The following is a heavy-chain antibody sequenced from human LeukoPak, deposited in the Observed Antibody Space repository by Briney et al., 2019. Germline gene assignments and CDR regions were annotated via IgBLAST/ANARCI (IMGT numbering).Heavy chain of an antibody. J-gene: IGHJ4*02. CDR1: GFTFSRHW. Sequence: GGSLRLSCAASGFTFSRHWMSWVRQAPGKGLEWVANIKQDGSEKYYVDAVKGRYTISRDNAKNSLYLQMSSLRVEDTAVYYCARAGGDYAACFDNWGQGTLVTVSS. CDR3: ARAGGDYAACFDN. CDR2: IKQDGSEK. D-gene: IGHD4-17*01. V-gene: IGHV3-7*04.